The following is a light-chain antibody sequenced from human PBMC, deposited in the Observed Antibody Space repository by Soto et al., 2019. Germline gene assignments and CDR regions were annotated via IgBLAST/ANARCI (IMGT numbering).Light chain of an antibody. J-gene: IGKJ2*01. Sequence: DIVMTQSPDSLAVSLGERATINCKSSQSVLYSSNNKNYLACYQQKPEQPPKLLIYWASTRESGVPDRFSGSGSGTDFTLTISSLQAEDVAVYYCQQYYSTPYTFGQGTKLEIK. V-gene: IGKV4-1*01. CDR1: QSVLYSSNNKNY. CDR3: QQYYSTPYT. CDR2: WAS.